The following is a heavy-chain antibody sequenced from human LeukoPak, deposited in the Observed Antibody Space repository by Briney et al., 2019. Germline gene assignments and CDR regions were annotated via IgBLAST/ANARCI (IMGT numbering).Heavy chain of an antibody. Sequence: SETLSLTCTVSGGSISSYYWSWIRQPPGKGLEWIGYIYYSGSTNYNPSLKSRVTISVDTSKNQFSLKLSSVTAADTAVYYCARVGYCSGDSCLFDPWGQGTLVTVSS. J-gene: IGHJ5*02. CDR2: IYYSGST. CDR3: ARVGYCSGDSCLFDP. D-gene: IGHD2-15*01. CDR1: GGSISSYY. V-gene: IGHV4-59*01.